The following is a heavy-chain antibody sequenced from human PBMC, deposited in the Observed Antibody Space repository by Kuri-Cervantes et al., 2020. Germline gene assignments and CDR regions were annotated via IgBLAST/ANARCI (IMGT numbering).Heavy chain of an antibody. Sequence: GESLKISCAASGFSFRDYYMSWIRQAPGKGLEWVSFISSSGTTIYYEDSVEGRFTISRDNAKNSLYLQMNSLRDEDTAVYYCVRSFLWFGEEDYWGQGTLVTVSS. CDR3: VRSFLWFGEEDY. V-gene: IGHV3-11*04. CDR2: ISSSGTTI. J-gene: IGHJ4*02. D-gene: IGHD3-10*01. CDR1: GFSFRDYY.